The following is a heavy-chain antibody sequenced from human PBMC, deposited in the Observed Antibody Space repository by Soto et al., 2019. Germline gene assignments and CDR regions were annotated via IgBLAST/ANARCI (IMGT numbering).Heavy chain of an antibody. J-gene: IGHJ6*03. D-gene: IGHD3-3*01. CDR2: TYYRSKWYN. Sequence: SQTLSLTCAISGDSVSSNSAAWNWIRQSPSRGLEWLGRTYYRSKWYNDYAVSVKSRITINPDTSKNQFSPQLNSVTPEDTAVYYCARSVSYYDFWSGYWGGPIYYYYMDVWGKGTTVTVSS. CDR1: GDSVSSNSAA. V-gene: IGHV6-1*01. CDR3: ARSVSYYDFWSGYWGGPIYYYYMDV.